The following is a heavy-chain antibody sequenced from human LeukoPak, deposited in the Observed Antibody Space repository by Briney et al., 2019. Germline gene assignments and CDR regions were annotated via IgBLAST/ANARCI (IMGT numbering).Heavy chain of an antibody. D-gene: IGHD3-10*01. CDR1: GYTFTGYY. Sequence: PWASVKVSCKASGYTFTGYYMHWVRQAPGQGLEWMGWINPNSGGTNYAQKFQGRVTMTRDTSISTAYMELSRLRSDDTAVYYCARDYGSVSYYLYWGQGTLVTVSS. CDR3: ARDYGSVSYYLY. V-gene: IGHV1-2*02. CDR2: INPNSGGT. J-gene: IGHJ4*02.